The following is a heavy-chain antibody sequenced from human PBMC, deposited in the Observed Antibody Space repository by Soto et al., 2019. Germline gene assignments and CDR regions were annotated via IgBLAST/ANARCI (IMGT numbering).Heavy chain of an antibody. V-gene: IGHV3-23*01. Sequence: PGGSLRLSCVGSGFTFSDSVMAWVRQAPGKGLEWLSVMSGDGRTRYALSVTGRFTISRDNSKNTLYLQMRSLRAEDAAAYYCVKWHTSNFDSLPFIGFDFWGQGTQVTVSS. CDR2: MSGDGRT. CDR1: GFTFSDSV. CDR3: VKWHTSNFDSLPFIGFDF. D-gene: IGHD3-22*01. J-gene: IGHJ4*02.